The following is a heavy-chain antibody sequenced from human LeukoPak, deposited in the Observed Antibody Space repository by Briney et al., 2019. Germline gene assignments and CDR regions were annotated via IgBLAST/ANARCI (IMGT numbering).Heavy chain of an antibody. CDR3: ARLRWGSSNDY. Sequence: ASGPTLVNPTQTLTLTCSFSGFSLSTSGMCVSWIRQPPGKALEWLARIGWDDDKYYNTSLKTRLTISKDTSKNQVVLTMTNMDPVDTDTYYCARLRWGSSNDYWGQGTLVSVSS. J-gene: IGHJ4*02. CDR2: IGWDDDK. CDR1: GFSLSTSGMC. V-gene: IGHV2-70*11. D-gene: IGHD6-6*01.